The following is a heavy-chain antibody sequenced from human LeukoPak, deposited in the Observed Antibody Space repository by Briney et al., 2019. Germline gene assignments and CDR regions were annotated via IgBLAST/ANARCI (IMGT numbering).Heavy chain of an antibody. CDR1: GGSFSGYY. CDR2: INHSGST. V-gene: IGHV4-34*01. D-gene: IGHD3-9*01. J-gene: IGHJ4*02. Sequence: PSETLSLTCAVYGGSFSGYYWSWIRQPPGKGLEWIGEINHSGSTNYNPSLKSRVTISVDTSKNQFSLKLSSVTAADTAVYYCARTDLLTGYYYFDYWGQGALVTVSS. CDR3: ARTDLLTGYYYFDY.